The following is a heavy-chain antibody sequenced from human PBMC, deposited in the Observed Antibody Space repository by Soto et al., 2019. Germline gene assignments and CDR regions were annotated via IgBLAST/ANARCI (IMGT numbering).Heavy chain of an antibody. J-gene: IGHJ4*02. CDR1: GGTFSSYA. CDR3: ARDVRARGRFDTVTIFDY. V-gene: IGHV1-69*13. D-gene: IGHD4-17*01. CDR2: IIPIFGTA. Sequence: SVKVSCKASGGTFSSYAISWVRQAPGQGLEWMGGIIPIFGTANYAQKFQGRVTITADESTSTAYMELSSLRSEDTAVYYCARDVRARGRFDTVTIFDYWGQGTLVTVSS.